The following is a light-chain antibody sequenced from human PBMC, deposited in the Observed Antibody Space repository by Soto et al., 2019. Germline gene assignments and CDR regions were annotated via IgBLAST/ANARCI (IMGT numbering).Light chain of an antibody. CDR3: QQYDNLPWT. CDR2: DAS. Sequence: DIQMTQSPSSLSASVGDRVTITCQASQDISNSLSWYQQKPGKAPKLLISDASNLKTGVPSRFSGSGSGTEFTFTISSLQPEDIATYYCQQYDNLPWTFGQGTKVEIK. V-gene: IGKV1-33*01. J-gene: IGKJ1*01. CDR1: QDISNS.